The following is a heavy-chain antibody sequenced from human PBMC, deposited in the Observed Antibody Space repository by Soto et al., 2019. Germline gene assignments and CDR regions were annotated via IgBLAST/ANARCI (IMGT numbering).Heavy chain of an antibody. CDR1: GGSISSGGYY. Sequence: QVQLQESGPGLVKPSQTLSHTCTVSGGSISSGGYYWSWIRQHPGKGLEWIGNIYYSGSPYYNPSLKSRVTISVDTSKNQFSLKLSSVTATDTAVYYCAREITVTILFDYWGQGTLVTVSS. V-gene: IGHV4-31*03. CDR2: IYYSGSP. CDR3: AREITVTILFDY. D-gene: IGHD4-17*01. J-gene: IGHJ4*02.